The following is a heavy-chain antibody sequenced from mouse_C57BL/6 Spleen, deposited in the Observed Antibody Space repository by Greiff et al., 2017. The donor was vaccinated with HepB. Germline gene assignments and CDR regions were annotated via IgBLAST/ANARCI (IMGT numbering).Heavy chain of an antibody. CDR2: IYPSSGNS. CDR3: ARERDYDYDGAYWYSDV. CDR1: GYTFTSYG. Sequence: VQLQQSGAELARPGASVKLSCKASGYTFTSYGISWVKPRTGQGLERIGEIYPSSGNSYYNEKFKGKATLTAVKSSSTAYMELRSLTSEDSAVYFGARERDYDYDGAYWYSDVWDTGTTVTVSS. D-gene: IGHD2-4*01. V-gene: IGHV1-81*01. J-gene: IGHJ1*03.